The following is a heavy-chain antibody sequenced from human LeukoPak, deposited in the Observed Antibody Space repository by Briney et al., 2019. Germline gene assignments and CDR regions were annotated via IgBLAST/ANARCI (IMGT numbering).Heavy chain of an antibody. CDR3: ARTQGVQWELPNWYFDL. CDR2: INHSGST. D-gene: IGHD1-26*01. J-gene: IGHJ2*01. Sequence: SETLSLTCAVYGGSFSGYYWSWIRQLPGKGLEWIGEINHSGSTNYNPSLKSRVTTSVDTSKNQFSLKLSSVTAADTAVYYCARTQGVQWELPNWYFDLWGRGTLVTVSS. CDR1: GGSFSGYY. V-gene: IGHV4-34*01.